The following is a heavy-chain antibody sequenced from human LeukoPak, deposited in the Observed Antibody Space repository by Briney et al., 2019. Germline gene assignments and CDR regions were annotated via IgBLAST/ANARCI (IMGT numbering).Heavy chain of an antibody. V-gene: IGHV4-59*01. D-gene: IGHD2-15*01. Sequence: SETLSLTCTVSSGSMSSYYWSWIRQPPGKGLEWIGYIYYSGSTNYNPSLKSRVTISVDTSKNQFSLKLSSVTAADTAVYYCPRDRCSGGSCHSDYWGQGTLVTVSS. CDR1: SGSMSSYY. CDR2: IYYSGST. CDR3: PRDRCSGGSCHSDY. J-gene: IGHJ4*02.